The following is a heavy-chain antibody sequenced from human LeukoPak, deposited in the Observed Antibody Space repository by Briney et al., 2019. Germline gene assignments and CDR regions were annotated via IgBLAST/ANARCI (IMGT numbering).Heavy chain of an antibody. CDR2: IYPGDSDT. J-gene: IGHJ4*02. Sequence: GESLKISCKGSGYNFTSYWIGWVRQMPGKGLEWMGIIYPGDSDTRYSPSFQGQVTISADKSISTAYLQWSSLKASDTAMYYCARPQGYYGSGSYYTPFDYWGQGTLVTVSS. D-gene: IGHD3-10*01. CDR3: ARPQGYYGSGSYYTPFDY. V-gene: IGHV5-51*01. CDR1: GYNFTSYW.